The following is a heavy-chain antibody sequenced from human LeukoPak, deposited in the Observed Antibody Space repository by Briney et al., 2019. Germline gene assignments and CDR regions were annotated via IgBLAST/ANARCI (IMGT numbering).Heavy chain of an antibody. Sequence: PSETVPHTCAVYGVSFSGYYWSWIRQPPPKGLEWIGEINHSGSTNYNPSLKSRVTISVDTVKNQFTLKLSSVTAADTAVYYCARGKRGKGLKTYYYDRSGYWSFEKGVRASLVTVSS. CDR2: INHSGST. CDR1: GVSFSGYY. D-gene: IGHD3-22*01. J-gene: IGHJ4*02. V-gene: IGHV4-34*01. CDR3: ARGKRGKGLKTYYYDRSGYWSFEK.